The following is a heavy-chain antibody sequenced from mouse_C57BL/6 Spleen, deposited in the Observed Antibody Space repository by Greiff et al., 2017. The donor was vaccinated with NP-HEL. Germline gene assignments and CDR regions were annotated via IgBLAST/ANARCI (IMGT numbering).Heavy chain of an antibody. V-gene: IGHV1-64*01. D-gene: IGHD1-1*01. Sequence: QVQLQQPGAELVKPGASVKLSCKASGYTFTSYWMHWVKQRPGQGLEWIGMIHPNSGSTNYNEKFKSKATLTVDKSSSTAYMQLSSLTSEDSAAYYCARLPETYYYGSGGDYWGQGTTLTVSS. CDR1: GYTFTSYW. J-gene: IGHJ2*01. CDR2: IHPNSGST. CDR3: ARLPETYYYGSGGDY.